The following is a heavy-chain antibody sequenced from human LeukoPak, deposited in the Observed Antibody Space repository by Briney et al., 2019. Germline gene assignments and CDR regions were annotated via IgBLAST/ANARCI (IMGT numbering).Heavy chain of an antibody. CDR1: GFTFSNYA. Sequence: PGGSLRLSCAVSGFTFSNYAVSWVRQAPGKGLEWVSDISGSGGTTYYADSVKGRFTISRDNSKNALYLQMNSLRAEDTAVHYCAKIGGGSSFYYFDYWGQGTLVTVSS. CDR3: AKIGGGSSFYYFDY. D-gene: IGHD6-13*01. V-gene: IGHV3-23*01. CDR2: ISGSGGTT. J-gene: IGHJ4*02.